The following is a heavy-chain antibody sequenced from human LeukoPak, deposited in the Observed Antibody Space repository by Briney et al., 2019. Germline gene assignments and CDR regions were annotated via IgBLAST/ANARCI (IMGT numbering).Heavy chain of an antibody. CDR2: INPSGGST. V-gene: IGHV1-46*01. Sequence: ASVKVSCKASGYTFTSYYMHWVRQAPGQGLEWVGIINPSGGSTSYAQKFQGRVTMTRDTSTSTVYMELSSLRSEDTAVYYCARDSMRFLEWFTPSYYYYYMDVWGKGTTVTVSS. CDR1: GYTFTSYY. J-gene: IGHJ6*03. CDR3: ARDSMRFLEWFTPSYYYYYMDV. D-gene: IGHD3-3*01.